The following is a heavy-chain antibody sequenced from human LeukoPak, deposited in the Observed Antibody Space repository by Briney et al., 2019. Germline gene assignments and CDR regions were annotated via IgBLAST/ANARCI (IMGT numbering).Heavy chain of an antibody. V-gene: IGHV3-53*01. CDR1: GFTVSSNY. CDR2: IYSGGST. J-gene: IGHJ4*02. D-gene: IGHD3-22*01. Sequence: PGGSLRLSCAASGFTVSSNYMSWVRQAPGKGLEWVSVIYSGGSTYYADSVKGRFTISRDNSKNTLYLQMNSLRAEDTAVYYCARETYYYDSSGYEGAYYFDYWGQGTLVTVSS. CDR3: ARETYYYDSSGYEGAYYFDY.